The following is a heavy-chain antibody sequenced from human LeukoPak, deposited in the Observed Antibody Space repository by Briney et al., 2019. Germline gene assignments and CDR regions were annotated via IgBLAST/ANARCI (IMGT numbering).Heavy chain of an antibody. CDR1: GFTFSSYW. V-gene: IGHV4-34*01. CDR3: ARHYWYGDY. Sequence: GSLRLSCAASGFTFSSYWMSWVRQPPGKGLEWIGEINHSGSTNYSPSLKSRVTISVDTSKNQFSLKLSSVTAADTAVYYCARHYWYGDYWGQGTLVTVSS. D-gene: IGHD2-8*02. CDR2: INHSGST. J-gene: IGHJ4*02.